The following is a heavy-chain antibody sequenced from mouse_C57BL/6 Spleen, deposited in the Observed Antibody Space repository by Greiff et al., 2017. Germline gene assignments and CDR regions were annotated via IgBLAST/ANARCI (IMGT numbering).Heavy chain of an antibody. CDR3: ARSAWFAD. Sequence: QVQLQQPGAELVRPGTSVKLSCKASGYTFTSYWMHWVKQRPGQGLEWIGVIDPSDSYTNYNQKFKGKATLTVDTSSSTAYMQLSSLTSEDSAVYYCARSAWFADWGQGTLVTVSA. J-gene: IGHJ3*01. V-gene: IGHV1-59*01. CDR1: GYTFTSYW. CDR2: IDPSDSYT.